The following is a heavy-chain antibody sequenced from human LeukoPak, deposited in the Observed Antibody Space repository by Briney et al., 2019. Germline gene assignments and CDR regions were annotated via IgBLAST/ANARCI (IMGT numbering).Heavy chain of an antibody. CDR3: AKSYDILTGYYYFDY. D-gene: IGHD3-9*01. Sequence: GGSLRLSCAASGFTFSSYGMSWVRQAPGKGLEWVSAISGSGGSTYYADSVKGRFTISRDNSKNTLYLQMNSLRAKDTAVYYCAKSYDILTGYYYFDYWGQGTLVTVSS. CDR1: GFTFSSYG. V-gene: IGHV3-23*01. CDR2: ISGSGGST. J-gene: IGHJ4*02.